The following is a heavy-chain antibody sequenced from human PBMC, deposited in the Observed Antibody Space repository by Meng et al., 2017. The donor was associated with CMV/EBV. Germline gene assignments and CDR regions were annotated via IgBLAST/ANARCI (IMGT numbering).Heavy chain of an antibody. V-gene: IGHV4-39*01. J-gene: IGHJ4*02. Sequence: SETLSLTCTVSGGSISSSSYYWGWIRQPPGKGLEWIGSIYYSGSTYYNPSLKSRVTISVDTSKNQFSLKLSSVTAKDTAVYYCARQRGGYYSPLDYWGQGTLVTVSS. CDR1: GGSISSSSYY. D-gene: IGHD3-22*01. CDR3: ARQRGGYYSPLDY. CDR2: IYYSGST.